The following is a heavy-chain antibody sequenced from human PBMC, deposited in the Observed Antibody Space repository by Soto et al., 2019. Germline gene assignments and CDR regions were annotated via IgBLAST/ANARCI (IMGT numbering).Heavy chain of an antibody. D-gene: IGHD2-15*01. CDR2: ISAYNGNT. V-gene: IGHV1-18*01. CDR1: GYTFTSYG. J-gene: IGHJ4*02. CDR3: ARDLIVVVAATGNCFDY. Sequence: ASVKVSCKASGYTFTSYGISWVRQAPGQGLEWMGWISAYNGNTNYAQKLQGRVTMTTDTSTSTAYMELRSLRSDDTAVYYCARDLIVVVAATGNCFDYWGQGTLVTAPQ.